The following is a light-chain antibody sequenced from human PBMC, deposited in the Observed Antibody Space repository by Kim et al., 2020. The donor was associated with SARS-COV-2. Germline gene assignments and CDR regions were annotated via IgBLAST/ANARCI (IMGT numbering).Light chain of an antibody. CDR2: AKN. V-gene: IGLV3-19*01. CDR3: NSRDSSGHRVV. Sequence: SSELTQDPAMSVALGQTVRITCQGDSLRTYFAGWYQQKPGQAPILVIYAKNTRPSGIPDRFSGSSSGNTASLTIAGAQAEDEADYYCNSRDSSGHRVVFAGGTKLTVL. J-gene: IGLJ2*01. CDR1: SLRTYF.